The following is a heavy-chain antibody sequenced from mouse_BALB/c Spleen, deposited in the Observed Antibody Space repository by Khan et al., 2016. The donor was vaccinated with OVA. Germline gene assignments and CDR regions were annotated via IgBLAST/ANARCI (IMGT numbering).Heavy chain of an antibody. V-gene: IGHV9-3-1*01. CDR1: GYTFTNSG. CDR3: AREVGYVYAMDY. CDR2: INTYTGEP. J-gene: IGHJ4*01. Sequence: QIQLVQSGPELKKPGETVKISCKASGYTFTNSGMNWVKQAPGKGLKWMGWINTYTGEPTYADDFKGRFAFSSETSASTAYLQINNLKNEDTATYFGAREVGYVYAMDYWGQGTSVTVSS. D-gene: IGHD1-2*01.